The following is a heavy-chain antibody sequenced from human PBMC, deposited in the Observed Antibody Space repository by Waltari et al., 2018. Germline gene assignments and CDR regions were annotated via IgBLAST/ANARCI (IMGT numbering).Heavy chain of an antibody. CDR3: AREKRSKGAFDI. V-gene: IGHV4-34*01. CDR1: GGSFSGYY. CDR2: INHSGST. D-gene: IGHD4-17*01. J-gene: IGHJ3*02. Sequence: QVQLQQWGAGLLKPSETLSLTCAVYGGSFSGYYWSWIRQPPGKGLEWIGEINHSGSTNYNPSLKSRVTMTVDTSKNQFSLKLSSVTAADTAVYYCAREKRSKGAFDIWGQGTMVTVSS.